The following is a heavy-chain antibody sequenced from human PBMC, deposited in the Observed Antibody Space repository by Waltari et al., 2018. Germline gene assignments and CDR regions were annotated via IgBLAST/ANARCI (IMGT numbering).Heavy chain of an antibody. Sequence: QVQLQESGPGLVKSSETLSLTCIVSGYSINSDSYWGWIRQPPGKGLEWIGSIYHSGNTYYNQSLKSRVTLSLDTSKNQFSLSLSSVTAADTAVYYCVRGTYNQPSNWGQGTLVTVSS. CDR2: IYHSGNT. CDR3: VRGTYNQPSN. J-gene: IGHJ4*02. V-gene: IGHV4-38-2*02. D-gene: IGHD1-1*01. CDR1: GYSINSDSY.